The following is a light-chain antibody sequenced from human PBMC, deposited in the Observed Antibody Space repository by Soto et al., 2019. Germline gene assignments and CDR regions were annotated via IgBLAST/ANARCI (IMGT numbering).Light chain of an antibody. Sequence: DIVLTQSPAPLSLSVGDRATTPCRASQSISSSLAWYQQKPGQAPRLLIYDASNRAAGIPARFSGSGSGTDFTLTSSSLEPEDFAVYYCQQRSNWPPTFGPGTKVDIK. J-gene: IGKJ3*01. CDR1: QSISSS. CDR2: DAS. V-gene: IGKV3-11*01. CDR3: QQRSNWPPT.